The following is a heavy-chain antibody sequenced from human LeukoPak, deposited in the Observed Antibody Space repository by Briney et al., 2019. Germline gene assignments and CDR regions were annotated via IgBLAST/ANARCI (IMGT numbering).Heavy chain of an antibody. Sequence: GGSLRLSCAASGFTFSSYSMNWVRQAPGKGLEWVSAITSSSSYIYYADSVKGRFTISRDNAKNSLYLQMNSLIVEDTAAYYCARARSGYQETDYWGQGTLVTVSA. CDR2: ITSSSSYI. CDR1: GFTFSSYS. D-gene: IGHD3-3*01. J-gene: IGHJ4*02. V-gene: IGHV3-21*01. CDR3: ARARSGYQETDY.